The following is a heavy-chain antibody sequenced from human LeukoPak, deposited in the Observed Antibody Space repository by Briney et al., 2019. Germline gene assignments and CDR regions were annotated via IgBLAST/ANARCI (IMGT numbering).Heavy chain of an antibody. J-gene: IGHJ4*02. CDR1: GGSISSGGYY. CDR2: IYHSGST. D-gene: IGHD2-15*01. CDR3: ARTRYCSGGSCYSAGPFDY. V-gene: IGHV4-30-2*01. Sequence: SQTLSLTCTVSGGSISSGGYYWSWIRQPPGKGLEWIGYIYHSGSTYYNPSLKSRVTISVDRSKNQFSLKLSSVTAADTAVYYCARTRYCSGGSCYSAGPFDYWGQGTLVTVSS.